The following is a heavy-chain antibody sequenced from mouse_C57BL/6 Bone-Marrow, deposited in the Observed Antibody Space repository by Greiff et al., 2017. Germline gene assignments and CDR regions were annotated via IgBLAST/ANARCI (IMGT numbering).Heavy chain of an antibody. D-gene: IGHD1-1*01. CDR2: IYPRSGNT. Sequence: SGAELARPGASVKLSCKASGYTFTSYGISWVKQRTGQGLEWIGEIYPRSGNTYYNEKFKGKATLTADKSSSTAYMELRSLTSEDSAVYFCARSRDYGPPMDYWGQGTSVTVSS. CDR1: GYTFTSYG. V-gene: IGHV1-81*01. J-gene: IGHJ4*01. CDR3: ARSRDYGPPMDY.